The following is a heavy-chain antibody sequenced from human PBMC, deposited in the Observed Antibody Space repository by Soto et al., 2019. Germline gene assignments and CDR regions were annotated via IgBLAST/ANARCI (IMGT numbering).Heavy chain of an antibody. CDR2: IYWNDDK. CDR3: AHRQWVYNWNYGWFDP. D-gene: IGHD1-7*01. J-gene: IGHJ5*02. V-gene: IGHV2-5*01. Sequence: EFGPTLVNPTQTLTLTCTFSGFSLSTSGVGVGWIRQPPGKALEWLALIYWNDDKRYSPSLKSRLTITKDTSKNQVVLIMTNMDPVDTATYYCAHRQWVYNWNYGWFDPWGQGTLVTV. CDR1: GFSLSTSGVG.